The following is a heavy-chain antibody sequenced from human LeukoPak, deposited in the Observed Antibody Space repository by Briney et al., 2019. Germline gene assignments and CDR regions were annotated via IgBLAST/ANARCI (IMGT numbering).Heavy chain of an antibody. J-gene: IGHJ3*01. Sequence: GGSLRLSCAASGFTFSSYAMSWVRQAPGKGLEWVSTISGSGSSTYYADSVKGRFTISRDNSKNTLYLQMNSLRPEDTAVYYCANICTSTSCYPALDAFDFWGQGTMVTVSS. CDR2: ISGSGSST. CDR3: ANICTSTSCYPALDAFDF. CDR1: GFTFSSYA. V-gene: IGHV3-23*01. D-gene: IGHD2-2*01.